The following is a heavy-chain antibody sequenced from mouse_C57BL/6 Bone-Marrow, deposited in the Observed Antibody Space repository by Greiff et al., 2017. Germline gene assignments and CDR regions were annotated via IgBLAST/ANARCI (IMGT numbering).Heavy chain of an antibody. D-gene: IGHD2-1*01. CDR1: GYTFTEYT. V-gene: IGHV1-62-2*01. Sequence: QVQLQQSGAELVKPGASVKLSCKASGYTFTEYTIHWVKQRSGQGLEWLGWFYPGSGSIKYNEKFKDKATLTADTSSSTVYMELSRLTSEDSAVYFCARHSRYYGNGAWFAYGGQGTLVTVSA. J-gene: IGHJ3*01. CDR3: ARHSRYYGNGAWFAY. CDR2: FYPGSGSI.